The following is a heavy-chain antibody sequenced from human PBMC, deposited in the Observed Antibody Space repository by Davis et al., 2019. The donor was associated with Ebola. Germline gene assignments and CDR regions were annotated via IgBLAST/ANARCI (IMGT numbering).Heavy chain of an antibody. V-gene: IGHV4-59*01. CDR3: ARDKESYSGSYFDAFDI. J-gene: IGHJ3*02. CDR1: GGSISSYY. D-gene: IGHD1-26*01. CDR2: IYYSGST. Sequence: SETLSLTCTVSGGSISSYYWSWIRQPPGKGLEWIGYIYYSGSTNYNPSLQSRVTISVDTSKNQFSLKLSSVTAADTAVYYCARDKESYSGSYFDAFDIWGQGTTVTVSS.